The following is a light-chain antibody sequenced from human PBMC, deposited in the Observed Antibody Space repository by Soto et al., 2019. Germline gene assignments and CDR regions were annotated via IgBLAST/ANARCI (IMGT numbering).Light chain of an antibody. V-gene: IGKV3-20*01. CDR1: QGIGDT. J-gene: IGKJ1*01. CDR3: QQYGSSPRT. CDR2: GAS. Sequence: EVVMTQSPATLSVSPGEGVTLSCRASQGIGDTLAWYQHKPGQTPRLLIYGASSRATGIPDRFSGSGSGTDFTLTISRLEPEDFAVYYCQQYGSSPRTVGQGTKVDIK.